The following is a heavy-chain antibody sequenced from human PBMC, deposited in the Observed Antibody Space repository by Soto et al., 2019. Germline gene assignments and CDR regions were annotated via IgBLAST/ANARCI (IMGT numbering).Heavy chain of an antibody. V-gene: IGHV2-5*02. CDR2: IYWDDDK. D-gene: IGHD3-3*01. CDR1: GFSLTTSGVG. J-gene: IGHJ4*02. Sequence: QITLNESGPTVVRPTEPLTLTCRFSGFSLTTSGVGVGWVRQSPGKAPEWLALIYWDDDKRYSESLKSRLTITKDTYKNQVVLTVANLDPTDTATYYCAHRVLRTVFGLVTTTAIYFDFWGQGTPVAVSS. CDR3: AHRVLRTVFGLVTTTAIYFDF.